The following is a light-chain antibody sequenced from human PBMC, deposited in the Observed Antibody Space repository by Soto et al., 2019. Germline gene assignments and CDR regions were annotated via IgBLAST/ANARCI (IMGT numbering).Light chain of an antibody. J-gene: IGKJ1*01. CDR3: QQYGSSPWT. Sequence: IVMTQSPATLSVSPGERATVCCRASQSVSRDLAWYQQKPGQAPRLLIYGASSRATGIPDRFSGSGSGTDFTLTISRLEPEDFAVYYCQQYGSSPWTFGQGTKVDI. CDR1: QSVSRD. V-gene: IGKV3-20*01. CDR2: GAS.